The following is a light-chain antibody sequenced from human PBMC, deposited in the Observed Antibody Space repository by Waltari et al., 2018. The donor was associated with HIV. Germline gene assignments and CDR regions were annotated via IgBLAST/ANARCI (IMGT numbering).Light chain of an antibody. CDR3: CSFIGRSTLI. V-gene: IGLV2-23*02. J-gene: IGLJ2*01. CDR2: DVI. CDR1: SSDIGGYDF. Sequence: QSALTQPASVSGSPGQSITISCTGSSSDIGGYDFVSWYQQHPAKAPKLIIYDVIERPSGVSNRFSASKSGNTASLTISGLQPEDEADYYCCSFIGRSTLIFGGGTKVTVV.